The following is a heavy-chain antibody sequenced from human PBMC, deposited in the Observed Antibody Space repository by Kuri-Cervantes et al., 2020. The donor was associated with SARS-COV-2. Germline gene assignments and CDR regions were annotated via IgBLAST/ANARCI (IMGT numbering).Heavy chain of an antibody. CDR2: INHSGST. D-gene: IGHD3-3*01. Sequence: SQTLSLTCAVYGGSFSSYYWSWIRQPPGKGLEWIGEINHSGSTNYNPSLKSRVTISVDTPKNQFSLKLSSVTAADTAVYYCARESHDFWSGRRRGFDYWGQGTLVTVSS. J-gene: IGHJ4*02. CDR1: GGSFSSYY. CDR3: ARESHDFWSGRRRGFDY. V-gene: IGHV4-34*01.